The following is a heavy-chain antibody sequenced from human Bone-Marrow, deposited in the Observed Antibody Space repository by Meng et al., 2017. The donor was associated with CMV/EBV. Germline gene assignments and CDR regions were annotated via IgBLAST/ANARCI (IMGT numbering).Heavy chain of an antibody. CDR1: GFTFDDYG. CDR3: ARAHLRGGYDY. Sequence: GGSLGLSCAASGFTFDDYGMSWVRQAPGKGLEWVSGINWNGGSTGYADSVKGRFTISRDNAKNSLYLQMNSLRAEDTALYHCARAHLRGGYDYWDQGTLITVSS. D-gene: IGHD3-10*01. J-gene: IGHJ4*02. CDR2: INWNGGST. V-gene: IGHV3-20*01.